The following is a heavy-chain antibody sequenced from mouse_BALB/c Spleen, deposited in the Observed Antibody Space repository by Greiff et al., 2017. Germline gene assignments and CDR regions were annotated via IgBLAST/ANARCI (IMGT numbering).Heavy chain of an antibody. V-gene: IGHV1-4*01. CDR2: INPSSGYT. J-gene: IGHJ3*01. CDR3: ARSGPNWVAWFAY. Sequence: QVQLQQSGAELARPGASVKMSCKASGYTFTSYTMHWVKQRPGQGLEWIGYINPSSGYTNYNQKFKDKATLTADKSSSTAYMQLSSLTSEDSAVYYCARSGPNWVAWFAYWGQGTLVTVSA. D-gene: IGHD4-1*01. CDR1: GYTFTSYT.